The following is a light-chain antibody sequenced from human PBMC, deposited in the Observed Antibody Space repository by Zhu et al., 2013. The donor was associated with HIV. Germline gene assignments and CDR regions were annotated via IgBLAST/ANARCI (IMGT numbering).Light chain of an antibody. CDR3: ATWDDSLSGPV. V-gene: IGLV1-47*01. J-gene: IGLJ3*02. CDR2: RNS. Sequence: QSVLTQPPSASNTPGQRVTISCSGSSSNIGSNYVYWYQQLPGTAPKLLIYRNSQRPSGVPDRFSGSKSGTSASLAISGLRSEDEADYYCATWDDSLSGPVFGGGTKLTVL. CDR1: SSNIGSNY.